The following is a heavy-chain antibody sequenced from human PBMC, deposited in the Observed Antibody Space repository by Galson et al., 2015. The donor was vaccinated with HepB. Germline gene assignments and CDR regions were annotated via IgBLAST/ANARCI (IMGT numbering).Heavy chain of an antibody. V-gene: IGHV1-2*04. D-gene: IGHD6-19*01. Sequence: SVKVSCKASGYTFTGYYMHWVRQAPGQGLEWMGWINPNSGGTSYAQKFQGWVTMTRDTSISTAYMELSRLRSDDTAVYYCAREGIAVAGTGKYYFDYWGQGTLVTVSS. CDR1: GYTFTGYY. CDR3: AREGIAVAGTGKYYFDY. J-gene: IGHJ4*02. CDR2: INPNSGGT.